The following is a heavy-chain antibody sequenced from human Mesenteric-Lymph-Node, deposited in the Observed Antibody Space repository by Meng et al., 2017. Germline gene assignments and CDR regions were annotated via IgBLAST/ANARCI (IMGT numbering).Heavy chain of an antibody. CDR1: GFSFRSYW. CDR2: ISSSGSTI. J-gene: IGHJ4*02. V-gene: IGHV3-48*01. CDR3: ASLDGGSC. Sequence: ESLRLSCEASGFSFRSYWMGWVRQRPGKGLEWVSYISSSGSTIYYADSVKGRFTISRDNAKNTLYLQMNSVRAEDTALYYCASLDGGSCWAQGSLVTVSS. D-gene: IGHD1-26*01.